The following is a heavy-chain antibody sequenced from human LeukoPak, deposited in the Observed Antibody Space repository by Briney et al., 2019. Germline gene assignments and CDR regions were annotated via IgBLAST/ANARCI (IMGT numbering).Heavy chain of an antibody. D-gene: IGHD6-19*01. Sequence: GGSLRLSCVASGFIFSSHGMSWVRQAPGKGLEWVSTVTSRSATHYTDSVKGRFITSRDSSKNTLFLQMNSLRAEDTALYYCTTTRPYGTTWAGAFEDWGQGTPVTVSS. CDR3: TTTRPYGTTWAGAFED. J-gene: IGHJ4*02. CDR2: VTSRSAT. CDR1: GFIFSSHG. V-gene: IGHV3-23*01.